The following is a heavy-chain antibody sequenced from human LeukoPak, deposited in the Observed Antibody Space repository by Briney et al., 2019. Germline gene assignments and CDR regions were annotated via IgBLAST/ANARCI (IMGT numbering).Heavy chain of an antibody. V-gene: IGHV3-23*01. CDR3: AKWKGIAEMPFDY. J-gene: IGHJ4*02. Sequence: GGSLRLSCAASGFTFSTYAMSWVRQAPEKGLEWVSAISGSGDSTYYADSVKGRFTISRDNSKNTLYLQMNSLRAEDTAVYYCAKWKGIAEMPFDYWGQGTLVTVSS. CDR1: GFTFSTYA. CDR2: ISGSGDST. D-gene: IGHD6-13*01.